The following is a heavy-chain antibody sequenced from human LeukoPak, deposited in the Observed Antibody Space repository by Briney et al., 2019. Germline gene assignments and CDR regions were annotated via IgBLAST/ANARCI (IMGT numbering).Heavy chain of an antibody. CDR1: GYTFSSYG. Sequence: GGSLRLSCAASGYTFSSYGMHWVRQAPGKGLEWVAVIWYDGSNKYYADSVKGRFTIPRDNSKNTLYLQMNSLRAEDTAVYYCARVPCGGDCYYYFDYWGQGTLVTVSS. J-gene: IGHJ4*02. CDR3: ARVPCGGDCYYYFDY. V-gene: IGHV3-33*01. D-gene: IGHD2-21*02. CDR2: IWYDGSNK.